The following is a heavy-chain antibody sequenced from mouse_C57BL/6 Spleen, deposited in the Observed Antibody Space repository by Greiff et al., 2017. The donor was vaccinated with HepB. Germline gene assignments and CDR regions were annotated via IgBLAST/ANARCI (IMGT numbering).Heavy chain of an antibody. V-gene: IGHV1-80*01. CDR1: GYAFSSYW. J-gene: IGHJ4*01. Sequence: LQESGAELVKPGASVKISCKASGYAFSSYWMNWVKQRPGKGLEWIGQLYPGDGDTNYNGKFKGKATLTEDKSSSTAYMQLSSLTSEDSAVYICARTTYCGSSYYAMDYWGQGTSVTVSS. D-gene: IGHD1-1*01. CDR3: ARTTYCGSSYYAMDY. CDR2: LYPGDGDT.